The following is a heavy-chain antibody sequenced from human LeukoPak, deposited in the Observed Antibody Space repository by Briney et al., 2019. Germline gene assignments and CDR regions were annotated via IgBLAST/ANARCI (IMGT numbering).Heavy chain of an antibody. V-gene: IGHV4-59*08. D-gene: IGHD1-26*01. J-gene: IGHJ5*02. CDR2: IYYTGST. CDR1: GASISSYY. Sequence: SETLSLTCTVSGASISSYYWTWIRQPPGKGLEWIGYIYYTGSTNYNPSLKSQVTISVDTSKNQFSLNLSSVIAADTAVYYCARHGPYLGRLGWFDPWGQGTLVTVSS. CDR3: ARHGPYLGRLGWFDP.